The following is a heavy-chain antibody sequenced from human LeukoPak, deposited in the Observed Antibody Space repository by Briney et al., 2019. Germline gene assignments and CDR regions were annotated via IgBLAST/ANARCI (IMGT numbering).Heavy chain of an antibody. Sequence: SVKVSCKASGGTFSSYAISWVRQAPGQGLEWMGRIIPILGVANYAQKFQGRVTITADESTSTAYMELSSLRSEDTAVYYCARGVGIAVAGPFDYWGQGTLVTVSS. J-gene: IGHJ4*02. CDR2: IIPILGVA. CDR1: GGTFSSYA. V-gene: IGHV1-69*04. D-gene: IGHD6-19*01. CDR3: ARGVGIAVAGPFDY.